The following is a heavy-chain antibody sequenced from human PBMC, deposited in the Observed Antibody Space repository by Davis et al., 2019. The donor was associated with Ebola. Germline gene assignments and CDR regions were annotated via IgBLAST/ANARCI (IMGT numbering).Heavy chain of an antibody. CDR1: GYTFTSFA. D-gene: IGHD4-17*01. J-gene: IGHJ6*02. Sequence: AASVKVSCKASGYTFTSFAMHWVRQAPGRRLAWMGWIHGGNGDTKHAQKFQGRVTITSDTSARTAHMELNSLRSEDTAVYYCVRGVGDYVNYYYGMDVWGQGTTVTVSS. CDR2: IHGGNGDT. CDR3: VRGVGDYVNYYYGMDV. V-gene: IGHV1-3*01.